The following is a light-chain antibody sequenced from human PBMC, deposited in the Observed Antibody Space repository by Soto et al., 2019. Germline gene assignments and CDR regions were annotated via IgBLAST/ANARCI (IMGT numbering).Light chain of an antibody. J-gene: IGKJ1*01. CDR1: QSISNS. CDR2: DAS. Sequence: EIVLTQSPATLSLSPGERATLSCRASQSISNSLAWYQQKPGQAPRLLIYDASNSATGIPARFSGSGSGTDFTLTISSLEPEDFAVYYCQQRSSWPGTFGQGTKVEIK. V-gene: IGKV3-11*01. CDR3: QQRSSWPGT.